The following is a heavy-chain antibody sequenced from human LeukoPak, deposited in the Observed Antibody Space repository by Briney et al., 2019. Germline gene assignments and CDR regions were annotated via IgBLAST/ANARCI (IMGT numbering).Heavy chain of an antibody. CDR3: ARSRFTTSIAAGNFDY. Sequence: GGSLRLSCAASGFTFSSYGMHWVRQAPGKGLEWVAFIRYDGSNKYYADSVKGRFTISRDNSKNTLYLQMNSLRAEDTAVYYGARSRFTTSIAAGNFDYWAQGPLVTVPS. V-gene: IGHV3-30*02. CDR1: GFTFSSYG. D-gene: IGHD6-25*01. CDR2: IRYDGSNK. J-gene: IGHJ4*02.